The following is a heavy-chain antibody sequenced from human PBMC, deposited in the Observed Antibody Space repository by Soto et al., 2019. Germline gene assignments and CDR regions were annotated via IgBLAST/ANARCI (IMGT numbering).Heavy chain of an antibody. J-gene: IGHJ4*02. Sequence: QVQLVESGGGVVQPGRSLRLSCAASGFTFSNYGMHWVRQAPGKGLGWVAVIWYDGSNKYYADSVKGRFTISRDNSKNTLYLQMNSLRAEDMAVYYCARVYSSWYSDYWGQGTLVTVSS. D-gene: IGHD6-13*01. CDR2: IWYDGSNK. V-gene: IGHV3-33*01. CDR3: ARVYSSWYSDY. CDR1: GFTFSNYG.